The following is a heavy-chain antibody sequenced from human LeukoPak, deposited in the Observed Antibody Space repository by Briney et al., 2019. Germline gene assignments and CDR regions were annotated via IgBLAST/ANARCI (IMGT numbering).Heavy chain of an antibody. J-gene: IGHJ5*02. V-gene: IGHV1-2*06. CDR1: GYTFTGYY. D-gene: IGHD3-3*01. CDR3: AREPNTYYDFWSGYATNWFDP. CDR2: INPNSGGT. Sequence: ASVKVSCKASGYTFTGYYMHWVRQAPGQGLEWMGRINPNSGGTNYAQKLQGRVTMTTDTSTSTAYMGLRSLRSDDTAVYYCAREPNTYYDFWSGYATNWFDPWGQGTLVTVSS.